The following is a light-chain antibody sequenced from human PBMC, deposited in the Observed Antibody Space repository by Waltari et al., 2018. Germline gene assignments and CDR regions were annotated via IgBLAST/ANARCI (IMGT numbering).Light chain of an antibody. Sequence: QSALTQPASVSGSPGQSITISCTGSSSDVGDYNVVSWYQQHPGKTPKLIIYEVTSRPPGVSNRFSGAKSGNTASLTISGLQAEDEADYYCCSYAGRSVYVFGNGTRVTVL. J-gene: IGLJ1*01. CDR2: EVT. V-gene: IGLV2-23*02. CDR1: SSDVGDYNV. CDR3: CSYAGRSVYV.